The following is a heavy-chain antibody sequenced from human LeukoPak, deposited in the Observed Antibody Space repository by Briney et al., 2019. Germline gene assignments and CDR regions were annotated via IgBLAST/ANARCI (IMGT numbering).Heavy chain of an antibody. J-gene: IGHJ3*02. D-gene: IGHD4-17*01. V-gene: IGHV3-23*01. CDR1: GFTVSTYA. CDR2: ITAGSDTA. Sequence: GGSLRLSCIASGFTVSTYAMMWVRQTPGKGLEWVSAITAGSDTAQYADSVKGRFTISRDDSQHTLFLQMNSLRAEDTAVYYCARDPNGNYIGAFDMWGPGTMVTVSS. CDR3: ARDPNGNYIGAFDM.